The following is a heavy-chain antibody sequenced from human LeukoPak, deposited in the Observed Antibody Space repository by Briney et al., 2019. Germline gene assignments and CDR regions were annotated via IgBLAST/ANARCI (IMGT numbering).Heavy chain of an antibody. CDR1: GFTVSGNY. CDR2: IYSGGST. V-gene: IGHV3-53*01. Sequence: GGSLRLSCAASGFTVSGNYMSWVRQAPGKGLEWVSVIYSGGSTYYADSVKGRFTISRDNSKNTLYLQMNSLRAEDTAVYYCARSDQNTATYGMDVWGQGTTVTVSS. D-gene: IGHD5-18*01. CDR3: ARSDQNTATYGMDV. J-gene: IGHJ6*02.